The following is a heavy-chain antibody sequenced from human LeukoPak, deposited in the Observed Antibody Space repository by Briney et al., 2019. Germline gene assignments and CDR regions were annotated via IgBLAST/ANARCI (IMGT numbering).Heavy chain of an antibody. CDR2: ISGSGGST. Sequence: GGSLRLSCVSSGFSFSNYAMSWVRQAPGKGLEWVSSISGSGGSTHYADSVKGRFTISRDKTKNTLYLQMNSLRAEDTAVYYCAGVAGYYYYYGMDVWGQGTTVTVSS. CDR3: AGVAGYYYYYGMDV. J-gene: IGHJ6*02. CDR1: GFSFSNYA. V-gene: IGHV3-23*01. D-gene: IGHD6-19*01.